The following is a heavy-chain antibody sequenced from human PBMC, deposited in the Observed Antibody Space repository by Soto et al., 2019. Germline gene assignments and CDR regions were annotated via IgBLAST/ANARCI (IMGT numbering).Heavy chain of an antibody. V-gene: IGHV3-23*01. CDR2: ICGTGYNT. Sequence: PGGSLRLSCAASGFTFTSYAMNWVRLAPGKGLEWVSAICGTGYNTYYADSVKGRFTIPRDNTKNTLYLQMNSLRAEDTAVYYCAKAGFSSSWSPTYFDYWGQGTLVTVSS. CDR1: GFTFTSYA. J-gene: IGHJ4*02. D-gene: IGHD6-13*01. CDR3: AKAGFSSSWSPTYFDY.